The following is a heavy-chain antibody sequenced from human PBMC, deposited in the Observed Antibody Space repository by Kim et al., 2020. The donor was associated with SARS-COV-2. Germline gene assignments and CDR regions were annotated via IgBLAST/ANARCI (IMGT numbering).Heavy chain of an antibody. CDR1: GGSLSDYY. D-gene: IGHD3-3*01. CDR3: ARGLIVSGVSSYDYGLDV. J-gene: IGHJ6*02. V-gene: IGHV4-34*01. Sequence: SETLSLTCAVYGGSLSDYYWSWIRQPPGKGLEWIGEINHRGSTNYNTSLNSRVTISLDTSKNQFSLILRSVTAADTAVYYCARGLIVSGVSSYDYGLDVWGRGTTVTVSS. CDR2: INHRGST.